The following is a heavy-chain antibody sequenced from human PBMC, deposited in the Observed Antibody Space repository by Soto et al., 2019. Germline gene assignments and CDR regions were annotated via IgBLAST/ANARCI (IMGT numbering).Heavy chain of an antibody. D-gene: IGHD2-15*01. V-gene: IGHV4-34*01. CDR1: DGSFNDYQ. CDR2: INHSGRT. Sequence: SETLSLTCAVYDGSFNDYQWTWIRQAPGKGLEWIGEINHSGRTNYNASLKSRVTISVDTSKNQFSLRLNSVTAADTAVYYCARTYGGRCPNSGGYGFDIWGQGTTVTVSS. J-gene: IGHJ3*02. CDR3: ARTYGGRCPNSGGYGFDI.